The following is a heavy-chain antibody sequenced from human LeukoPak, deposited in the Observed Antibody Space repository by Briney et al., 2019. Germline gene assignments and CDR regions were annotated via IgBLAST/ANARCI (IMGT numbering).Heavy chain of an antibody. CDR1: GFTVSSNY. V-gene: IGHV3-66*01. Sequence: PGGSLRLSCAASGFTVSSNYMSWVRQAPGKGLEWVSVIYSGGSTYYADSVKGRFTISRDNSKNTLYLQMNSLRAEDTAVYYCAKDRGSSGWNGLDYWGQGTLVTVSS. J-gene: IGHJ4*02. D-gene: IGHD6-19*01. CDR2: IYSGGST. CDR3: AKDRGSSGWNGLDY.